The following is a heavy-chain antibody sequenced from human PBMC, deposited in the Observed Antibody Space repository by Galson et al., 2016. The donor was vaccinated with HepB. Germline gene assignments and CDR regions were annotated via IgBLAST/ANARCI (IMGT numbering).Heavy chain of an antibody. V-gene: IGHV6-1*01. D-gene: IGHD1-26*01. J-gene: IGHJ3*02. Sequence: CAISGDSVSSNIAAWNWIRQSPSRGLEWLGRTFYRSKWYNDYAISVRSRITINPDTSKNQYSLQLTSVTPDDTAVYYCARDPARVGFQTGAFDIWGPGTMVTVSS. CDR1: GDSVSSNIAA. CDR2: TFYRSKWYN. CDR3: ARDPARVGFQTGAFDI.